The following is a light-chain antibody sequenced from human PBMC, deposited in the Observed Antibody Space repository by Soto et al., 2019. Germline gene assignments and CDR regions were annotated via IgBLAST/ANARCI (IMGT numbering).Light chain of an antibody. J-gene: IGLJ2*01. CDR2: EVR. CDR3: SSYTSSNTLVV. Sequence: QSALTQPASVSGSPGQSITISCTGTSSDVGGYNYVSWYQQHPGKAPKLMIYEVRNRPSGVSNRFSGSKSGNTASLTISGIQAEDEADYYCSSYTSSNTLVVFGGGTKVTVL. CDR1: SSDVGGYNY. V-gene: IGLV2-14*01.